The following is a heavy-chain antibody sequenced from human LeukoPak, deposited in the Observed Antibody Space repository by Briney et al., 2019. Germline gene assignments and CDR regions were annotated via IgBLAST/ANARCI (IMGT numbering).Heavy chain of an antibody. CDR2: IWYDGSNK. CDR1: GFTFSSYG. D-gene: IGHD4-17*01. J-gene: IGHJ6*02. V-gene: IGHV3-33*01. CDR3: ARQSGDYGYYGMDV. Sequence: PGGSLRLSCAASGFTFSSYGMHWVRQAPGQGLEWVAVIWYDGSNKYYADSVKGRFTISRDNSKNTLYLQMNSLRAEDTAVYYCARQSGDYGYYGMDVWGQGTTVTVSS.